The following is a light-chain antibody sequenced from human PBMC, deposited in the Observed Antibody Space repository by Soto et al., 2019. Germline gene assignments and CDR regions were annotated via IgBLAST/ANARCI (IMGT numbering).Light chain of an antibody. V-gene: IGKV3-20*01. Sequence: EIVLTQSPGTLSLSPGERATLSCRASQSVSNNYLAWYQQKPGPAPRLLIYGASNMSTGIPDRFSGSGSGTDFTLTISRLEPEDFAVYYCQQVNSYPPFTFGPGTKVDIK. CDR2: GAS. J-gene: IGKJ3*01. CDR3: QQVNSYPPFT. CDR1: QSVSNNY.